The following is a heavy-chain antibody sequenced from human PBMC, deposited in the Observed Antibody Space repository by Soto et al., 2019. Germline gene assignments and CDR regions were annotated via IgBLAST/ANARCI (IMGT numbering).Heavy chain of an antibody. J-gene: IGHJ4*02. D-gene: IGHD6-13*01. CDR1: GGSVSSGSYY. CDR3: ASRSSSSWYYFDY. CDR2: IYYSGST. Sequence: QVQLQESGPGLVKPSETLSLTCTVSGGSVSSGSYYWSWIRQPPGKGLEWIGSIYYSGSTNYNPSLKSRVTISVDTSKNQFSLKLSSVTAADTAVYYCASRSSSSWYYFDYWGQGTLVTVSS. V-gene: IGHV4-61*01.